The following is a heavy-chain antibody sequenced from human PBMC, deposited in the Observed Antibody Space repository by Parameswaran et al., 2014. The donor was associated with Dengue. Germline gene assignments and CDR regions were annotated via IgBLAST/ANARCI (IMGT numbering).Heavy chain of an antibody. Sequence: WVRQAPGQGLEWMGGIIPIFGTANYAQKFQGRVTITADESTSTAYIELSSLRSEDTAVYYCATTRPPLYSGYDGYYYGMDVWGQGTTVPSP. CDR2: IIPIFGTA. J-gene: IGHJ6*02. D-gene: IGHD5-12*01. CDR3: ATTRPPLYSGYDGYYYGMDV. V-gene: IGHV1-69*01.